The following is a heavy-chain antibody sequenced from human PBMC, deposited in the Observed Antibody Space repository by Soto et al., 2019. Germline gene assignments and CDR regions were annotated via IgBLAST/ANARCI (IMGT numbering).Heavy chain of an antibody. CDR2: IIPVFGLV. CDR3: AGGRIVVVGSRAYYGMDV. D-gene: IGHD3-22*01. V-gene: IGHV1-69*01. CDR1: GGTPSNSA. Sequence: QVHLLLQSGAEVKKPGSSVKVSCKASGGTPSNSAISWVRQAPGQGLEWMGGIIPVFGLVKYAQNFQGRVTLAADESTTTAYMELSSLSPEDTAVYYCAGGRIVVVGSRAYYGMDVWGQGTTVTVSS. J-gene: IGHJ6*02.